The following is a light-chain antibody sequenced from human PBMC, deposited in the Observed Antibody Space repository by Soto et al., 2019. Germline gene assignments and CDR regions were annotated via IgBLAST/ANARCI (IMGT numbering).Light chain of an antibody. CDR2: GNS. V-gene: IGLV1-40*01. CDR1: SSNIGAGYD. J-gene: IGLJ2*01. Sequence: QSVLTHPPSVSGAPGQRVTISCTGSSSNIGAGYDVHWYQQLPGTAPKLLIYGNSNRPSGVPDRFSGSKSGTSASLAITGLQVEDEADYYCQSYDSSLSGVVFGGGTKVTVL. CDR3: QSYDSSLSGVV.